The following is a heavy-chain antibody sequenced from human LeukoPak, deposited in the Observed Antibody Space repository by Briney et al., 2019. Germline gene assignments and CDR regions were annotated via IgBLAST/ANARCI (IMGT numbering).Heavy chain of an antibody. CDR1: GFTFSSYW. V-gene: IGHV3-7*01. Sequence: PGGSLRLSCAASGFTFSSYWMSWVRQAPGKGLEWVANIKQDGSEKDYVDSVTGRFTISRDNAKNSLFLQMNSLRAEDTAVYYCAREQPIAVAGMGYYYYYMDVWGKGTTVTVSS. J-gene: IGHJ6*03. D-gene: IGHD6-19*01. CDR3: AREQPIAVAGMGYYYYYMDV. CDR2: IKQDGSEK.